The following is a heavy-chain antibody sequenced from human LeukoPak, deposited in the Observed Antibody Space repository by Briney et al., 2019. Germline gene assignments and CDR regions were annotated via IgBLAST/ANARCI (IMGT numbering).Heavy chain of an antibody. D-gene: IGHD3-3*01. V-gene: IGHV1-18*01. CDR2: ISAYNGNT. J-gene: IGHJ6*03. CDR1: GYTFTSYG. Sequence: ASVKVSCKASGYTFTSYGISWVRQAPGQGLEWMGWISAYNGNTNYAQKLQGRVTMTTDTSTSTAYMELRSLRSDDTAVYYCARDDERYYDFWSGLGVNYYYYYMDVWGKGTTVTVSS. CDR3: ARDDERYYDFWSGLGVNYYYYYMDV.